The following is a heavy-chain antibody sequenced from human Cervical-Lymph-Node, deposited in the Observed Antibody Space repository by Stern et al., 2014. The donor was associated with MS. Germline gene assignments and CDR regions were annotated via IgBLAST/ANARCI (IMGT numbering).Heavy chain of an antibody. CDR1: GYTFTTYA. Sequence: QVQLVQSGAEVKKPGASVKVSCKASGYTFTTYAIHWVRQAPGQRPEWMGWINAGNGYTQYSQKFQGRVTITRDTSASTDSLELRSLRSEGTAVYYCARDCHSLIIFGVASGWFDPWGQGTRVIVSP. D-gene: IGHD3-3*01. CDR3: ARDCHSLIIFGVASGWFDP. V-gene: IGHV1-3*01. J-gene: IGHJ5*02. CDR2: INAGNGYT.